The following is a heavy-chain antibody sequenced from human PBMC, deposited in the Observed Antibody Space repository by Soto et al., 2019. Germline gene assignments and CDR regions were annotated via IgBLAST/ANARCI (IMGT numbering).Heavy chain of an antibody. V-gene: IGHV1-69*01. D-gene: IGHD3-22*01. CDR1: GGTFISYA. CDR3: ASVLKGYYDSSGYAFDI. Sequence: QVQLVQSGAEVKKPGSSVKVSCKASGGTFISYAISWVRQAPGQGLEWMGGIITIFGTANYAQKFQGRVTITPDESTSTGYMELSSLCSEDTAVYYCASVLKGYYDSSGYAFDIWSQGTMVTVSS. CDR2: IITIFGTA. J-gene: IGHJ3*02.